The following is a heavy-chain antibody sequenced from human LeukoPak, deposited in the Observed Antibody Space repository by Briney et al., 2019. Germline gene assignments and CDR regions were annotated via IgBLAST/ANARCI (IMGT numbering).Heavy chain of an antibody. D-gene: IGHD1-26*01. CDR1: GFTFDDYG. J-gene: IGHJ6*03. CDR2: INGNGGST. V-gene: IGHV3-20*04. Sequence: GGSLRLSCAASGFTFDDYGMSWVRQAPGKGLEWVSGINGNGGSTGYADSVKGRFTISRDNAKNSLYLQMNSLRAEDTALYYCATDGPPGNYYYYYMDALGKGTTVTVS. CDR3: ATDGPPGNYYYYYMDA.